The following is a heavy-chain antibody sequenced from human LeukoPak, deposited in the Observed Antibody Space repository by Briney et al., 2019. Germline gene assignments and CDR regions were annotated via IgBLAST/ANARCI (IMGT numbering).Heavy chain of an antibody. D-gene: IGHD2-2*01. J-gene: IGHJ4*02. V-gene: IGHV3-23*01. CDR2: ISGSGGST. CDR3: AKAPSIVVVPAAPIGLGNYFDY. Sequence: GGSLRLSCAASGFTFSSYAMSWVRQAPGKGLEWVSAISGSGGSTYYADSVKGRFTISRDNSKNTLYLQMNSLRAEDTAVYYCAKAPSIVVVPAAPIGLGNYFDYWGQGTLVTVSS. CDR1: GFTFSSYA.